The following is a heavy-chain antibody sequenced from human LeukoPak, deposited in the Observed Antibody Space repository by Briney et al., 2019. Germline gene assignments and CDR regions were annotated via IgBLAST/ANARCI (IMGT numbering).Heavy chain of an antibody. CDR3: ATHMFREIINGFAH. V-gene: IGHV5-10-1*01. Sequence: GGPLQISCQASGSHFDTYWISWVRRLPGKGLEGRGRFDPSESYISYSPYFEGHVTISADKSISTAYLQWGGLNPSDTAIFYCATHMFREIINGFAHWGQETLVTVSS. CDR2: FDPSESYI. J-gene: IGHJ5*02. CDR1: GSHFDTYW. D-gene: IGHD3-10*01.